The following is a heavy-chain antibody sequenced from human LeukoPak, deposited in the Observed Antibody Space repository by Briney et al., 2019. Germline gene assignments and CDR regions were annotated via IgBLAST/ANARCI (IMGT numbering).Heavy chain of an antibody. CDR1: GYTFTGYY. D-gene: IGHD3-3*01. CDR3: ARELWSGNYNI. Sequence: GRSLRLSCSASGYTFTGYYMHWVRQAPGQGLEWMGWINPNSGGTNYAQKFQGWVTMTRDTSISTAYMELRSLRSEDTAVYYCARELWSGNYNIWGQGTLVSVSS. CDR2: INPNSGGT. V-gene: IGHV1-2*04. J-gene: IGHJ4*02.